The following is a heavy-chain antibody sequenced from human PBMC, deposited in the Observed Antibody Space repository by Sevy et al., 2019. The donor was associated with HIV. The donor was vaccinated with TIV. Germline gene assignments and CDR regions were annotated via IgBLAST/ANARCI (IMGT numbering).Heavy chain of an antibody. CDR2: FDPEDGET. V-gene: IGHV1-24*01. J-gene: IGHJ6*02. CDR1: GYTLTELS. CDR3: ATWGGYCSSTSCYIYYYYGMDV. Sequence: ASVKVSCKVSGYTLTELSMHWVRQAPGKGLEWMGGFDPEDGETIYAQKFQGRVTMTEDASTDTAYMELSSLRSEDTAVYYCATWGGYCSSTSCYIYYYYGMDVWGQGTTVTVSS. D-gene: IGHD2-2*02.